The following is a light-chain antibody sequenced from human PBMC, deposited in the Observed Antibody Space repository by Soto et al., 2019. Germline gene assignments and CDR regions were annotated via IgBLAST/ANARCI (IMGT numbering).Light chain of an antibody. CDR1: QTIYSN. V-gene: IGKV3-20*01. CDR3: QQYGTSPFT. CDR2: RAS. Sequence: IVMTQSPATLSVSPGERATLSCRAGQTIYSNVAWYQQRPGQAPRLLIYRASSRATGIPDRFSGSGSGTDFTLTISRLEPEDFAVYYCQQYGTSPFTFGPGTKVDIK. J-gene: IGKJ3*01.